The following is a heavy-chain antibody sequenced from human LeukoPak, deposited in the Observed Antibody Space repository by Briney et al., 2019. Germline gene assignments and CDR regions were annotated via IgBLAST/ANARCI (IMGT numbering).Heavy chain of an antibody. Sequence: GPLRLSCAASGFTFSSYAMHWVLQAPGKGLEWVAVISYDGSNKYYADSVKGRFTISRDNSKNTLYLQMNSLRAEDTAVYYCARDVRRAVAGTGYFDYRGQGTLVTVSS. J-gene: IGHJ4*02. D-gene: IGHD6-19*01. CDR3: ARDVRRAVAGTGYFDY. CDR2: ISYDGSNK. V-gene: IGHV3-30-3*01. CDR1: GFTFSSYA.